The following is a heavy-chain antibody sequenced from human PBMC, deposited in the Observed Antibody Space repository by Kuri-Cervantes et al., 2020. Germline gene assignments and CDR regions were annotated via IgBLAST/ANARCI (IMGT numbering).Heavy chain of an antibody. J-gene: IGHJ4*02. D-gene: IGHD3-22*01. CDR1: GGSINNFY. Sequence: SETLSLTCSVSGGSINNFYWSWIRQPPGKGLEWIGYINKDGLTNYDPSLKSRVSISVDKSTNQFSLKLSSVTAADTAMYYCASENYDSSGYYFGLHYWGQGTLVTVSS. V-gene: IGHV4-59*12. CDR2: INKDGLT. CDR3: ASENYDSSGYYFGLHY.